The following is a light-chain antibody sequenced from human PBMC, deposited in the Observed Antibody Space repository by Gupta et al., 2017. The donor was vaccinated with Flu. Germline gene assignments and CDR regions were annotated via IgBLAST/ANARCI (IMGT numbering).Light chain of an antibody. CDR3: TACLDAIIV. Sequence: QSALTQPPSASGSRGQSVSISCTGADTSFGIYNFFSWYQQQPGKAPKLIIDEDNKRSPGVPERFSGSKSGNSASLTVSGLQTEDEAYYYCTACLDAIIVFGGGTKLTVL. CDR1: DTSFGIYNF. J-gene: IGLJ2*01. V-gene: IGLV2-8*01. CDR2: EDN.